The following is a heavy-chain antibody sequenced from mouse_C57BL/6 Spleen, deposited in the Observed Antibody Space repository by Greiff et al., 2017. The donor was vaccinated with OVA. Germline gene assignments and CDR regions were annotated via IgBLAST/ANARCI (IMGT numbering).Heavy chain of an antibody. CDR2: IHPNSGST. J-gene: IGHJ1*03. CDR3: ARGGPTVVAHGYFDV. V-gene: IGHV1-64*01. CDR1: GYTFTSYW. Sequence: VQLQQPGAELVKPGASVKLSCKASGYTFTSYWMHWVKQRPGQGLEWIGMIHPNSGSTNYNEKFKSKATLTVDKSSSTAYMQRSSLTSEDSAVYYCARGGPTVVAHGYFDVWGTGTTVTVSS. D-gene: IGHD1-1*01.